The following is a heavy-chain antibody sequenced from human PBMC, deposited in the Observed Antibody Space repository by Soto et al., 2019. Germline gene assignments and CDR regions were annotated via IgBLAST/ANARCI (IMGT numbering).Heavy chain of an antibody. CDR2: FYYGGNT. Sequence: QLQLQESGPGLVRPSETLSLTCSVSGGSMGGGRYYWGWLRQPPGKGLEWIGSFYYGGNTYYNPSVKSRVTSSGDTSENYSLRLSSVTAADSAVYYCVASVDFWSCDFGVTYYFDFWGRGTLVTVSS. D-gene: IGHD3-3*01. CDR3: VASVDFWSCDFGVTYYFDF. J-gene: IGHJ4*02. V-gene: IGHV4-39*01. CDR1: GGSMGGGRYY.